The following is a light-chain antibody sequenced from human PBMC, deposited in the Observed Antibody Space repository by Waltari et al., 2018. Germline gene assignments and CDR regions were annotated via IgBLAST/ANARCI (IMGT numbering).Light chain of an antibody. CDR2: HVS. Sequence: SALTQPDSVSGSPGQSITISCSGVSSDSGAYNYVSWYRRHPGEAPKVIIYHVSNRPSGVSNRFSGSKSGSTASLTISGLQPEDEAVYYCSSFTSSTTGIFGGGTKLTVL. CDR3: SSFTSSTTGI. J-gene: IGLJ2*01. CDR1: SSDSGAYNY. V-gene: IGLV2-14*03.